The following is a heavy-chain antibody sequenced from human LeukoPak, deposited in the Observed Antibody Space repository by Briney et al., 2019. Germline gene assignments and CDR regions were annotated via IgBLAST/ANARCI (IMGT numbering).Heavy chain of an antibody. CDR2: INPNSGGT. CDR3: ARDGMAEWELLSDVQYYFDY. Sequence: ASVKVSCKASGYTFTSYYMHWVRQAPGQGLEWMGWINPNSGGTNYAQKFQGRVTMTRDTSISTAYMELSRLRSDDTAVYYCARDGMAEWELLSDVQYYFDYRGQGTLVTVSS. D-gene: IGHD1-26*01. CDR1: GYTFTSYY. V-gene: IGHV1-2*02. J-gene: IGHJ4*02.